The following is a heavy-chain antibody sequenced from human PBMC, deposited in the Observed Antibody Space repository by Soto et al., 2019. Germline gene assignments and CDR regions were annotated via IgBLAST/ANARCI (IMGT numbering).Heavy chain of an antibody. CDR1: GGTFSTYA. V-gene: IGHV1-69*01. J-gene: IGHJ4*02. CDR3: ARGVGAYYFDY. CDR2: IIPIFGTT. D-gene: IGHD1-26*01. Sequence: QVQLVQSGAEVKKPGSSVKVSCKASGGTFSTYAITWVRQAPGQGLEWLGGIIPIFGTTDYARKFQGRVTITAAESTSTVFIELSSLKSEDTAVYDCARGVGAYYFDYWGQGTLVTVSS.